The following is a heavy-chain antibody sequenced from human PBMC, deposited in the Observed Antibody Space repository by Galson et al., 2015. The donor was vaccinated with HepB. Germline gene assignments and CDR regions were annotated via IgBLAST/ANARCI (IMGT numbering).Heavy chain of an antibody. CDR1: GGSFSGYY. D-gene: IGHD5-12*01. Sequence: ETLSLTCAVYGGSFSGYYWSWIRQPPGKGLEWIGEINHSGSTNYNPSLKSRVTISVDTSKNQFSLKLSSVTAADTAVYYCARLGGMVAKKAYYYYYGMDVWGQGTTVTVSS. CDR2: INHSGST. CDR3: ARLGGMVAKKAYYYYYGMDV. J-gene: IGHJ6*02. V-gene: IGHV4-34*01.